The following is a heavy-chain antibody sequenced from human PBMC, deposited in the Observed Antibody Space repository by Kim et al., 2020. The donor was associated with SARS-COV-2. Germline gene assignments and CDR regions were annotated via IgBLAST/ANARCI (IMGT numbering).Heavy chain of an antibody. J-gene: IGHJ4*02. D-gene: IGHD5-12*01. CDR3: ARSGNGYNAFGI. CDR2: ISTRGESI. CDR1: GLSFSDSY. Sequence: GGSLRLSCAASGLSFSDSYMNWVRQAPGKGLEWLSFISTRGESIFYADSAEGRFTISRDNAKNSLYLQMNYLRDEDTAVYYCARSGNGYNAFGIWGQGVLVTGSS. V-gene: IGHV3-11*01.